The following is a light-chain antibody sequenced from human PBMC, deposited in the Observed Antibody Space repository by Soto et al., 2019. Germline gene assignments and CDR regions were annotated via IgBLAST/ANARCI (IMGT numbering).Light chain of an antibody. CDR1: SSDVGGYNY. CDR2: EVS. J-gene: IGLJ2*01. V-gene: IGLV2-14*01. Sequence: QSALTQPASVSGSPGQSITISCTGTSSDVGGYNYVSWYQQHPGKAPKLMIYEVSNRPSGVSNRFSGSKSANTASLTISGLQAEDEADYYCSSHTTSSLPGIFGGGTKVTVL. CDR3: SSHTTSSLPGI.